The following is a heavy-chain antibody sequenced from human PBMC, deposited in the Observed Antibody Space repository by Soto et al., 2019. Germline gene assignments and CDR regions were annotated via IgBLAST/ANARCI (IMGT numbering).Heavy chain of an antibody. CDR3: ARGGGSSPFDY. CDR2: ISHRSLTI. CDR1: GFTFSDHY. V-gene: IGHV3-11*01. J-gene: IGHJ4*02. Sequence: GGSLRLSCAASGFTFSDHYMAWFRQTPERGLEWLAYISHRSLTIYHARSVKDRFTISRDDATDSIYLQMNNLRVEDTAVYFCARGGGSSPFDYWGQGTVVTVSS. D-gene: IGHD6-6*01.